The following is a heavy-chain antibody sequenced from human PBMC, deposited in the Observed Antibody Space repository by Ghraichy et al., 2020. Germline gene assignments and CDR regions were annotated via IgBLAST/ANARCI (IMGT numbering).Heavy chain of an antibody. J-gene: IGHJ5*02. CDR1: GGSVSSGSYY. CDR2: IYYSGST. CDR3: ARDVPLIYSSWANSGFDP. Sequence: SETLSLTCTVSGGSVSSGSYYWSWIRQPPGKGLEWIGYIYYSGSTNYNPSLKSRVTISVDTSKNQFSLKLSSVTAADTAVYYCARDVPLIYSSWANSGFDPWGQGTLVTVSS. D-gene: IGHD6-6*01. V-gene: IGHV4-61*01.